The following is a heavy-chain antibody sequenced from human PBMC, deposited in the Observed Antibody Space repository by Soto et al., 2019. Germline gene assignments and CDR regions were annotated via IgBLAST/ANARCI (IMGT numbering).Heavy chain of an antibody. Sequence: PGESLKISCKGSGYSFTSYWISWVRQMPGKGLEWMGRIDPSDSYTNYSPSFQGHVTISADKSISTAYLQWSSLKASDTAMYYCPSYPLAPPGSGFDYYCGMDVWGQGTTVTVSS. CDR3: PSYPLAPPGSGFDYYCGMDV. CDR2: IDPSDSYT. D-gene: IGHD3-10*01. V-gene: IGHV5-10-1*01. J-gene: IGHJ6*02. CDR1: GYSFTSYW.